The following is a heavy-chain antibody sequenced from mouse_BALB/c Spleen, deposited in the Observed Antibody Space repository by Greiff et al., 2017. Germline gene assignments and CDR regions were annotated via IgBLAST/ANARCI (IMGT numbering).Heavy chain of an antibody. CDR1: GYTFTSYW. CDR2: INPSTGYT. D-gene: IGHD2-2*01. V-gene: IGHV1-7*01. J-gene: IGHJ3*01. Sequence: VQLQQSGAELAKPGASVKMSCKASGYTFTSYWMHWVKQRPGQGLEWIGYINPSTGYTEYNQKFKDKATLTADKSSSTAYMQLSSLTSEDSAVYYCSSRVYGYDGWFAYWGQGTLVTVSA. CDR3: SSRVYGYDGWFAY.